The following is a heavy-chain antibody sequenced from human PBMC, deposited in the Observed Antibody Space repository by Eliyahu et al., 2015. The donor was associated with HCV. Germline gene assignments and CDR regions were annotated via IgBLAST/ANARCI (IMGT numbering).Heavy chain of an antibody. CDR1: GXTFTXYD. V-gene: IGHV1-8*01. D-gene: IGHD6-6*01. CDR3: AKTSIAARRLWFRELEEYFDY. Sequence: QVQLVQSGAEVKKPGASVXVSCXASGXTFTXYDINWVRQATGQGLEWMGWMNPNSGNTGYAQKFQGRVTMTRNTSISTAYMELSSLRSEDTAVYYCAKTSIAARRLWFRELEEYFDYWGQGTLVTVSS. J-gene: IGHJ4*02. CDR2: MNPNSGNT.